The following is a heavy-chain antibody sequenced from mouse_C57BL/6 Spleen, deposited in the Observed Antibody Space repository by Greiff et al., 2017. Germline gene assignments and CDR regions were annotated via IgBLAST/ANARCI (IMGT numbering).Heavy chain of an antibody. V-gene: IGHV1-85*01. Sequence: QVQLQQSGPELVKPGASVKLSCKASGYTFTSYDINWVKQRPGQGLEWIGWIYPGDGSTEYNAKFQGKATLTVDPSSSPANLELHSLTSEDSAVYFCARGGYYGWFAYWGQGTLVTVSA. D-gene: IGHD1-1*01. CDR1: GYTFTSYD. CDR3: ARGGYYGWFAY. CDR2: IYPGDGST. J-gene: IGHJ3*01.